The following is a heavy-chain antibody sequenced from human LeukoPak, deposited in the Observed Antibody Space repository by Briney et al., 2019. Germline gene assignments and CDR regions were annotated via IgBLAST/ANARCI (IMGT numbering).Heavy chain of an antibody. J-gene: IGHJ4*02. CDR2: ISSSSSTI. Sequence: PGGSLRLSCAASGFSFSSYSMNWARQSPGKGLEWDSYISSSSSTISYADSVKGRFTISRDNAKNTLYLRMNSLRAEDTAVYYCARAKPKNMVRGLIMRRESRYYFDYWGQGTLVTVSS. CDR1: GFSFSSYS. V-gene: IGHV3-48*01. CDR3: ARAKPKNMVRGLIMRRESRYYFDY. D-gene: IGHD3-10*01.